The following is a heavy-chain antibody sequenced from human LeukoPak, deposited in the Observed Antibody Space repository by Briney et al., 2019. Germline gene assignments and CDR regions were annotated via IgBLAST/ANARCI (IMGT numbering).Heavy chain of an antibody. Sequence: PGGSLRLSCAASGFTFSSYAMSWVRQAPGKGLEWVSAISGSGGSTYYADSVKGRFTISRDNSKRTLYLQMNSLRAEDTAVYYCAKSTTVSSYRQYYFDSWGQGTLVTVSS. V-gene: IGHV3-23*01. D-gene: IGHD5-12*01. CDR1: GFTFSSYA. CDR3: AKSTTVSSYRQYYFDS. J-gene: IGHJ4*02. CDR2: ISGSGGST.